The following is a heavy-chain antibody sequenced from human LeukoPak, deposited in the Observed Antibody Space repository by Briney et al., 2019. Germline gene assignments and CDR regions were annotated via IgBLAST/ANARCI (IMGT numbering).Heavy chain of an antibody. J-gene: IGHJ4*02. D-gene: IGHD4-23*01. V-gene: IGHV3-21*01. CDR3: ARDLTTVVIGEFDY. Sequence: GGSLRLSCAASGFTFSSYSMNWVRQAPGKGLESVSSISSSSSYIYYADSVKGRFTISRDNAKNSLYLQMNSLRAEDTAVYYCARDLTTVVIGEFDYWGQGTLVTVSS. CDR2: ISSSSSYI. CDR1: GFTFSSYS.